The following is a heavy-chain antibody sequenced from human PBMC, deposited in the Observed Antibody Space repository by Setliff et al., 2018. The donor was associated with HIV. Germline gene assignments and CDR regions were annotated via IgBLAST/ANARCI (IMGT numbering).Heavy chain of an antibody. D-gene: IGHD2-15*01. Sequence: SVKVSCKASGGTFSSYAISWVRQAPGQGLEWMGRIIPIFGTANYAQKFQGRVTITADKSTSTAYMDLSSLRSEDTAVYYCARSVYGSEYYSYYGMDVWGQGTTVTVSS. J-gene: IGHJ6*02. V-gene: IGHV1-69*06. CDR3: ARSVYGSEYYSYYGMDV. CDR1: GGTFSSYA. CDR2: IIPIFGTA.